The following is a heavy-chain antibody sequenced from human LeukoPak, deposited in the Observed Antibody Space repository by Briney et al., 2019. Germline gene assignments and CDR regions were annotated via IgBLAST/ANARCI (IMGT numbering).Heavy chain of an antibody. CDR3: ARDADYERPPGWFDP. CDR2: SNPDSGGT. Sequence: ASVKVSCKASGYTFSAYYRHWLRQAPGQGREWMGWSNPDSGGTNFAQKFRDRVTLTRDTSNSTAYMELSGLRSDDTAVYYCARDADYERPPGWFDPWGQGTLVTVSS. J-gene: IGHJ5*02. V-gene: IGHV1-2*02. D-gene: IGHD4-17*01. CDR1: GYTFSAYY.